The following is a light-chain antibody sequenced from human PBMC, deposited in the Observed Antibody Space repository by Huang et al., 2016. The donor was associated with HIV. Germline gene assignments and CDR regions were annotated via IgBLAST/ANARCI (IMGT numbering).Light chain of an antibody. Sequence: LVLTQSPATLSLSPGERATLSCRACQSVSSYLAWYQPTPGQAPRLLIDDASNRATGSPARFRGSGSGTDFTSTSSSLEPEEFAGYDCQQRGAFGPGTKGDIK. CDR2: DAS. J-gene: IGKJ3*01. CDR1: QSVSSY. CDR3: QQRGA. V-gene: IGKV3-11*01.